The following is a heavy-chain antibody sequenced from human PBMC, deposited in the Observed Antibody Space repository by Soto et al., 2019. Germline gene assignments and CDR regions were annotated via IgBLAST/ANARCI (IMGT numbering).Heavy chain of an antibody. V-gene: IGHV4-31*03. J-gene: IGHJ4*02. CDR1: GGSFSSGAYY. CDR2: IYYSGST. D-gene: IGHD6-13*01. CDR3: ARSDGGSSWLLDY. Sequence: PSETLSLTCTVSGGSFSSGAYYWSWIRQHPGKGLEWIGYIYYSGSTSYNPSLKSRITISLDTSNNQFSLKLSSVTAADTAVYYCARSDGGSSWLLDYWGQGTLVTVSS.